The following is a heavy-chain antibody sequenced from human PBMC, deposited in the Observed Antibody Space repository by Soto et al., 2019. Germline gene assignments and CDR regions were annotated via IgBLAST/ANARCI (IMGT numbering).Heavy chain of an antibody. CDR2: ISYDGSNK. CDR1: GFTFSSYA. CDR3: ASGQEFVRYFDY. J-gene: IGHJ4*02. D-gene: IGHD3-10*01. V-gene: IGHV3-30-3*01. Sequence: GRSLSLSCAASGFTFSSYAIHWVRQAPGKGLEWVAVISYDGSNKYYADSVKGRFTISRDNSKNTLYLQMNSLRAEDTALYHCASGQEFVRYFDYWRQGTLVTAS.